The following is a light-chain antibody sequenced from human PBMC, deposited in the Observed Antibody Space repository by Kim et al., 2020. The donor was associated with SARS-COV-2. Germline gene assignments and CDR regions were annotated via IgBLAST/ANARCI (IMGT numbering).Light chain of an antibody. J-gene: IGKJ5*01. Sequence: EIVLTQSPATLSLSPGERATLSCRASQSVSSYLAWYQQRPGQAPRLLLYDASNRATGIPARFSGSGSGTDFTLTISSLEPEDCAVYYCQQHRKLITFGQGTRLEIK. CDR1: QSVSSY. CDR2: DAS. V-gene: IGKV3-11*01. CDR3: QQHRKLIT.